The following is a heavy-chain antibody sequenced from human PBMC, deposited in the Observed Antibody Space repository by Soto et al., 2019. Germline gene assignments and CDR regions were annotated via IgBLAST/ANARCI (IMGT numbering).Heavy chain of an antibody. D-gene: IGHD2-15*01. CDR3: AKDQYCSGGSCRDAFDI. Sequence: PGGSLSLSCAASGFDFSSYAMSWVRPAPGKGLEWVSGISGSGGSTYYADSVKGRFTISRDNSKNTLYLQMNSLRAEDTAVYYCAKDQYCSGGSCRDAFDIWGQGTKVTVSS. CDR2: ISGSGGST. V-gene: IGHV3-23*01. CDR1: GFDFSSYA. J-gene: IGHJ3*02.